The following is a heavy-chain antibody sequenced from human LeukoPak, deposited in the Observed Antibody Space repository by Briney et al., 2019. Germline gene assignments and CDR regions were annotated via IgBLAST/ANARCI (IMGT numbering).Heavy chain of an antibody. Sequence: GESLRLSCAASGFTFSTYAMSWVRQAPGKGLEWVSGLSGSGGSTNYAASENGPFTISRDNTKNTLYLQMLSLRAEDTAVYYCAKELKHYFGSGTYYIPYYGMDVWGQGTTVTVSS. CDR2: LSGSGGST. V-gene: IGHV3-23*01. D-gene: IGHD3-10*01. CDR1: GFTFSTYA. CDR3: AKELKHYFGSGTYYIPYYGMDV. J-gene: IGHJ6*02.